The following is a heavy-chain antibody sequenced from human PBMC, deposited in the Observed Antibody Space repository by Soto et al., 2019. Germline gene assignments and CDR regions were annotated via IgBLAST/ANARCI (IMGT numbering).Heavy chain of an antibody. CDR2: IAVGSGYT. Sequence: SVKVSCKASGFTFTSSAFQWVRQARGQRLEWIGWIAVGSGYTNYAQRFQDRVTLTRDMSTATTYMELSRLTSEDTAIYYCAADATAWQQMVPSDYWGQGTLVTVS. V-gene: IGHV1-58*01. CDR1: GFTFTSSA. J-gene: IGHJ4*02. D-gene: IGHD2-8*01. CDR3: AADATAWQQMVPSDY.